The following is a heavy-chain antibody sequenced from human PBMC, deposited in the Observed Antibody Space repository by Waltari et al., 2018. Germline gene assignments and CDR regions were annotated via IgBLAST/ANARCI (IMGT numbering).Heavy chain of an antibody. Sequence: QVQLVESGGDVVQPGRSLRLSCAASGFTFSSYGIHWVRQAPGKGREVVAVTWYDGSNKYYADSVKGRFTISGDHSKNTLYLQMNSLRAEDTAVYYCAREIYGDYYYYGMDVWGQGTTVTVSS. CDR3: AREIYGDYYYYGMDV. V-gene: IGHV3-33*01. CDR2: TWYDGSNK. D-gene: IGHD4-17*01. CDR1: GFTFSSYG. J-gene: IGHJ6*02.